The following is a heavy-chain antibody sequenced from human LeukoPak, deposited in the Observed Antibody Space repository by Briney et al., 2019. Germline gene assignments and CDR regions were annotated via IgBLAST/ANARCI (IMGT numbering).Heavy chain of an antibody. Sequence: SETLSLTCTVSGGSISSYYWSWIRQPPGKGLEWIGYIYTSGSTNYNPSLKSRVTISVDTSKNQFSLKLSSVTAADTAVYYCARPEGYCTNGVCYPRWFDPWGQGTLVTVCS. V-gene: IGHV4-4*09. CDR3: ARPEGYCTNGVCYPRWFDP. D-gene: IGHD2-8*01. CDR1: GGSISSYY. CDR2: IYTSGST. J-gene: IGHJ5*02.